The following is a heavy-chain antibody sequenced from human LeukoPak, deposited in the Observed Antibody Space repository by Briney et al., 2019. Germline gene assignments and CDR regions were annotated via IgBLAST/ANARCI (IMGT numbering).Heavy chain of an antibody. J-gene: IGHJ4*02. D-gene: IGHD6-19*01. CDR3: ARSTYSSGWYEYLYFDY. Sequence: SETLSLTCAVYGGSFSGYYWSWIRQPPGKGLEWIGEINHSGSTNYNPSLKSRVTISVDTSKNQFSLKLSSVTAADTAVYYCARSTYSSGWYEYLYFDYWGQGTLVTVSS. V-gene: IGHV4-34*01. CDR1: GGSFSGYY. CDR2: INHSGST.